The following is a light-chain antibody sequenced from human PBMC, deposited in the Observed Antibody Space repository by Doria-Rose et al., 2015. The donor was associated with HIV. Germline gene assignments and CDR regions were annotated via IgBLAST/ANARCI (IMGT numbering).Light chain of an antibody. J-gene: IGKJ1*01. CDR1: QSFSSTY. CDR2: DGS. CDR3: HQYGTSWT. Sequence: EIVLTQSPGTLSLSPGERATLSCRASQSFSSTYLAWYQQKPGQAPSLLIYDGSTRATGIPDRFSASGSGTDFTLTINRLEPEEFALYYCHQYGTSWTFGQGTKVEI. V-gene: IGKV3-20*01.